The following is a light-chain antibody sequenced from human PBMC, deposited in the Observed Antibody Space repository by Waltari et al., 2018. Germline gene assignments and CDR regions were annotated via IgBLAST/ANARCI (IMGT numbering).Light chain of an antibody. V-gene: IGKV3-15*01. CDR1: QSVSTN. CDR2: GPS. CDR3: HQYNKGPQT. J-gene: IGKJ1*01. Sequence: DTVMTQSPVTLSVSLGERATLSCRASQSVSTNLAWYQQKPGQSPRLLISGPSTRATEIPARFSGSASGTEFTLTISSLQSEDSAIYYCHQYNKGPQTFGQGTKVEI.